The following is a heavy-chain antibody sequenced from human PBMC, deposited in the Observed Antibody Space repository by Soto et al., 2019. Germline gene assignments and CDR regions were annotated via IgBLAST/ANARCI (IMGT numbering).Heavy chain of an antibody. J-gene: IGHJ6*02. Sequence: EVQLLESGGGLVQSGESLTLSCVASQFTFNIDAMTWVRQAPGKGLEWVSSMSGSGASIYYAYSVKGRFTISRDKSKKTLYLQMNSLRAEDTAVYWCARDNWNGAYYGLDVWGQGTTVTVS. CDR1: QFTFNIDA. D-gene: IGHD1-20*01. CDR3: ARDNWNGAYYGLDV. CDR2: MSGSGASI. V-gene: IGHV3-23*01.